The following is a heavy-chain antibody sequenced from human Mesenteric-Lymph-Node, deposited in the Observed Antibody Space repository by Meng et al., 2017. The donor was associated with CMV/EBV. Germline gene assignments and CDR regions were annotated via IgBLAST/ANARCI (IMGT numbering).Heavy chain of an antibody. J-gene: IGHJ5*02. V-gene: IGHV1-8*03. CDR3: ARGRRYCSSTSCSVRFDP. Sequence: ASVKVSCKASGYTFTSYDINWVRQATGQGLEWMGWMNPNSGNTGYAQKFQGRVTITRNTSISTAYMELSSLRSEDTAVYYCARGRRYCSSTSCSVRFDPWGQETLVTVSS. CDR2: MNPNSGNT. CDR1: GYTFTSYD. D-gene: IGHD2-2*01.